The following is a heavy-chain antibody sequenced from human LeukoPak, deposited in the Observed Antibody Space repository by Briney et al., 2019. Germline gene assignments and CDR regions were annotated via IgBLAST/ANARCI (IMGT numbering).Heavy chain of an antibody. CDR1: GASMVGYY. J-gene: IGHJ4*02. Sequence: AETLSLTCAVSGASMVGYYWSWIRQSAGGGLEWIGRVHNSGSTNYHPSLRSRVTLSEDVSKSQFYLRLTSVTAADTAVYYCARDGGGNRNFDYWGQGTLATVSS. D-gene: IGHD4-23*01. CDR2: VHNSGST. V-gene: IGHV4-4*07. CDR3: ARDGGGNRNFDY.